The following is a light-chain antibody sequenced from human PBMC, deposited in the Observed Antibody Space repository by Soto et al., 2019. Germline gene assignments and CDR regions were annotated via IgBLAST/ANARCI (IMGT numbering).Light chain of an antibody. Sequence: IVLRQSPGTLSLSPGEKTTLSCRASQSVTSNYLAWYQQKPGQAPRLLIYVASSRAAGIPDRFSGSGSGTDFSLTISRLELEDFAVYYCQIYGSSPIITFGQGTRMEIK. CDR3: QIYGSSPIIT. V-gene: IGKV3-20*01. CDR2: VAS. CDR1: QSVTSNY. J-gene: IGKJ5*01.